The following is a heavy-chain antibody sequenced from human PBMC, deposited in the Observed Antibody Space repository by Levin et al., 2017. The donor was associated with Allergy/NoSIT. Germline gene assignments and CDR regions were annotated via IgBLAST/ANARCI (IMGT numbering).Heavy chain of an antibody. J-gene: IGHJ4*02. V-gene: IGHV5-51*01. CDR2: LYPGDSDA. Sequence: GGSLRLSCKGSGYILTTSWIGWVRQMPGKGLEWMGILYPGDSDATYSPSFQGQVTISADKSINTAYLQWRSLRASDTAMYYCVGKQFDYWGQGTLVTVSS. CDR1: GYILTTSW. CDR3: VGKQFDY. D-gene: IGHD7-27*01.